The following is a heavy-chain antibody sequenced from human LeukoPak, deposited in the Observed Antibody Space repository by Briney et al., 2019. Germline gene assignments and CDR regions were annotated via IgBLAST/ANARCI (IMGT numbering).Heavy chain of an antibody. CDR2: IKQDGSEK. J-gene: IGHJ2*01. V-gene: IGHV3-7*03. Sequence: GGSLRLSCAASGFTFSSYWMSWVRQAPGKGLEWVANIKQDGSEKYYVDSVKGRFTIPRDNAKNSLYLQMNSLRAEDTAVYYCARARRATVTTLYWYFDLWGRGTLVTVSS. D-gene: IGHD4-17*01. CDR1: GFTFSSYW. CDR3: ARARRATVTTLYWYFDL.